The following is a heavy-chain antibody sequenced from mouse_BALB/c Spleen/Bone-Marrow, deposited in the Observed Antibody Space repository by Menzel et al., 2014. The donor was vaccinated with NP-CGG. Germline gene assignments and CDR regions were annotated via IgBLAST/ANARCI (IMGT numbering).Heavy chain of an antibody. J-gene: IGHJ4*01. CDR2: IYPGDGDT. CDR3: ARGARSAMDY. V-gene: IGHV1-80*01. Sequence: VQVVESGAELVRPESSVKISCKASGYAFSTYWMIWVKQRPGQGLEWIGQIYPGDGDTNYNGKFKGKATLTADKSSSTAYMQLSSLTSEDSAVYFCARGARSAMDYWGQGTSVTVSS. CDR1: GYAFSTYW.